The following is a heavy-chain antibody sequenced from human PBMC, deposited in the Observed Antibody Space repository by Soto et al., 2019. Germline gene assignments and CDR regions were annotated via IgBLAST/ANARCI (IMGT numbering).Heavy chain of an antibody. CDR2: INTLNGNT. D-gene: IGHD2-2*01. CDR3: ARGFIPENY. Sequence: EASVKVSCKTSGYTFSDYGVSWVRQAPGQGLEWMGWINTLNGNTKYEQKFQGRVTFSIDTSTRTVFLELTNLKFDDAAVYYCARGFIPENYWGQGTRVTVSS. CDR1: GYTFSDYG. J-gene: IGHJ4*02. V-gene: IGHV1-18*01.